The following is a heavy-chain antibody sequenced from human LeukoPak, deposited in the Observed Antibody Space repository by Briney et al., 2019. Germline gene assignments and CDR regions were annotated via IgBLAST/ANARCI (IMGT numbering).Heavy chain of an antibody. CDR2: IYYSGST. CDR3: ASSQWLAYYFDY. V-gene: IGHV4-61*01. J-gene: IGHJ4*02. CDR1: GGSVSSGSYY. Sequence: ASETLSLTCTVSGGSVSSGSYYWSWIRQPPGKGLEWIGYIYYSGSTNYNLSLKSRVTISVDTSKNQFSLKLSSVTAADTAVYYCASSQWLAYYFDYWGQGTLVTVSS. D-gene: IGHD6-19*01.